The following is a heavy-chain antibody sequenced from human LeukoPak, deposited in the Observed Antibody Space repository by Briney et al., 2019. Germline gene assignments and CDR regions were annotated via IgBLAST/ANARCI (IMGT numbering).Heavy chain of an antibody. CDR2: INPDGSDK. Sequence: PGGSLRLSCAGSGFIFRDYWLTWVRQAPGKGLEWVANINPDGSDKNYVDSLKGRFTIFRDNAKNSLFLHMNSLRAEDTAVYYCARDYGDPAYSYGLAYFDSWGQGTLVTVSS. CDR1: GFIFRDYW. J-gene: IGHJ4*02. V-gene: IGHV3-7*01. CDR3: ARDYGDPAYSYGLAYFDS. D-gene: IGHD5-18*01.